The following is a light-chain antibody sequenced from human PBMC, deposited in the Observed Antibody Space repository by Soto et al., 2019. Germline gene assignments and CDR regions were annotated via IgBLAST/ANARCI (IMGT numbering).Light chain of an antibody. Sequence: EIVMTQSPATLSVSPGERATLSCRASQTVSSNLAWYQQKPGQAPRLLISGASTGATGITDRFSGSGSGTEVSLTISSLQSEDFAFYYCQQYNNWPPTFGQGTKVEIK. J-gene: IGKJ1*01. CDR3: QQYNNWPPT. CDR1: QTVSSN. V-gene: IGKV3-15*01. CDR2: GAS.